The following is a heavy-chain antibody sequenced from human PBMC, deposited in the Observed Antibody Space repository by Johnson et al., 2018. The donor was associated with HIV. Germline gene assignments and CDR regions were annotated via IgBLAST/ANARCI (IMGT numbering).Heavy chain of an antibody. CDR3: TTKPYSSSWYGAFDI. Sequence: VQLVESGGGLVQPGGSLRLSCAASGFTLSDHYMDWVRQAAGKGLEWVGRIKSKTDGGTTDYAAHVKGRFTISRDDSKNSLYLQMNSLKTEDTAVYYCTTKPYSSSWYGAFDIWGQGTMVTVSS. CDR2: IKSKTDGGTT. CDR1: GFTLSDHY. V-gene: IGHV3-15*01. D-gene: IGHD6-13*01. J-gene: IGHJ3*02.